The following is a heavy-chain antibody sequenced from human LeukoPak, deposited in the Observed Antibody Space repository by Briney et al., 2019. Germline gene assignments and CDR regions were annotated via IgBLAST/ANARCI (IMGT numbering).Heavy chain of an antibody. Sequence: PSETLSLTCTVSGGSISSYYWSWIRQPPGKGLEWIGYIYYSGSTNYNPSLKSRVTISVDTPKNQFSLKLSSVTAADTAVYYCARGRGVAARPVYYWGQGTLVTVSS. CDR3: ARGRGVAARPVYY. CDR1: GGSISSYY. D-gene: IGHD6-6*01. CDR2: IYYSGST. J-gene: IGHJ4*02. V-gene: IGHV4-59*01.